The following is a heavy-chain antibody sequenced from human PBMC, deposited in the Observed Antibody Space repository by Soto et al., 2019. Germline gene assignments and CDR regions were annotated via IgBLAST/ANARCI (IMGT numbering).Heavy chain of an antibody. D-gene: IGHD1-1*01. CDR1: GFTFSNYG. CDR2: ISGSGGRT. CDR3: ARMHGQTAYYYGLDV. J-gene: IGHJ6*02. Sequence: EVQLLESGGGLVQPGGSLRLSCRTSGFTFSNYGMSWVRQAPGKGLEWVSGISGSGGRTHYADSVKGRFAISRDNSKNTLYLQFNSQRVEDTSVYYSARMHGQTAYYYGLDVWGQGTTVTFS. V-gene: IGHV3-23*01.